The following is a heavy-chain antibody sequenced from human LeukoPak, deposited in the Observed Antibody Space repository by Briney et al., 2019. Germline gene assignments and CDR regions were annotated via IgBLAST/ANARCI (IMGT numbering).Heavy chain of an antibody. V-gene: IGHV1-18*01. CDR3: ARVVTMVRDLSYYYYMDV. CDR2: ISAYNGNT. CDR1: GYTFTSYG. Sequence: ASVKVSCKASGYTFTSYGISWVRQAPGQGLEWMGWISAYNGNTNYAQKLQGRVTMTTDTSTSTAYMELGSLRSDDTAVYYCARVVTMVRDLSYYYYMDVWGKGTTVTISS. D-gene: IGHD3-10*01. J-gene: IGHJ6*03.